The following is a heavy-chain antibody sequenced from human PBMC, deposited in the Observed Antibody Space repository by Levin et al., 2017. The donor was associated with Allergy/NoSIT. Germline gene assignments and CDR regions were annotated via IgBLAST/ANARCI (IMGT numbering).Heavy chain of an antibody. Sequence: GGSLRLSCAASGFTFSSYAMSWVRQAPGKGLEWVSAISGSGGSTYYADSVKGRFTISRDNSKNTLYLQMNSLRAEDTAVYYCAKGYTDILTGYYHHFDYWGQGTLVTVSS. D-gene: IGHD3-9*01. CDR3: AKGYTDILTGYYHHFDY. V-gene: IGHV3-23*01. CDR2: ISGSGGST. J-gene: IGHJ4*02. CDR1: GFTFSSYA.